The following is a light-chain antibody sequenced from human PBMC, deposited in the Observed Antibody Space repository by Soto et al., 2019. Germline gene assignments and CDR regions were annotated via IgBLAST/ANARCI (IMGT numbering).Light chain of an antibody. CDR2: AAS. Sequence: EIRMTQSPSTLSASLGERATLSCRASQSIISYLAWYQQKPGKAPKLLIYAASTLQSGVPSRFSGSGSGTEFTLTISRLQPEDFATYYCQQLNSYPITFGQGTRLEI. CDR1: QSIISY. J-gene: IGKJ5*01. V-gene: IGKV1-9*01. CDR3: QQLNSYPIT.